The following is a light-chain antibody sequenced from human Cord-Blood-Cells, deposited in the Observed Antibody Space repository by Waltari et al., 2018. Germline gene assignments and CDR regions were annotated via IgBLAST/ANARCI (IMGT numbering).Light chain of an antibody. CDR1: QSVSSY. CDR2: DAS. CDR3: QQRSNWPPYT. Sequence: EIVLTQSPATLSLSPGERATLSCRASQSVSSYLAWYQQKPGQAPRLLIDDASNRATGIPARCSGSGSGTDFTLTISSLEPEDFAVYYCQQRSNWPPYTFGQGTKLEIK. V-gene: IGKV3-11*01. J-gene: IGKJ2*01.